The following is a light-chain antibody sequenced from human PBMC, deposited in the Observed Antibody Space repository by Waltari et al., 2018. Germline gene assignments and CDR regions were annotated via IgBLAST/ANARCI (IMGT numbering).Light chain of an antibody. CDR3: RSDAGTWV. CDR1: GSDVGESNY. CDR2: DVT. Sequence: QAALTQPRSVSGSPGQSVTISGTATGSDVGESNYVSWYHQHPGNAPKLVIYDVTQRPSGVSARFSGSTSRNSASLTIPCLPAEYGADVFFRSDAGTWVIGGATKLSGL. J-gene: IGLJ2*01. V-gene: IGLV2-11*01.